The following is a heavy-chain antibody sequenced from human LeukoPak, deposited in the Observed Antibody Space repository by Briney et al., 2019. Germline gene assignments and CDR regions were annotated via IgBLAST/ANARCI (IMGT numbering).Heavy chain of an antibody. V-gene: IGHV3-30*18. Sequence: GGSLRLSCAASGFTFSSYGMHWVRQAPGKGLEWVAVISYDGSNKYYADSVKGRFTISRDDSKNTLYLQMNNLKVEDTAVYYCAKGRCSGVGCDSFHSWGQGALVTVSS. D-gene: IGHD2-15*01. J-gene: IGHJ4*02. CDR2: ISYDGSNK. CDR1: GFTFSSYG. CDR3: AKGRCSGVGCDSFHS.